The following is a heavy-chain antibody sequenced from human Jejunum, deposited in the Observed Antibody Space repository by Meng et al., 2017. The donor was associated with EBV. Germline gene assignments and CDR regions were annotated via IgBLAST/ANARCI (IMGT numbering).Heavy chain of an antibody. J-gene: IGHJ5*02. V-gene: IGHV3-23*04. CDR3: AKLTRA. CDR2: ITDSGGST. Sequence: EGQLGESGGGWVLPGGSLRLSCAASGFTFNSHTMSWVRQAPGKGLEWVSAITDSGGSTYYTDSVKGRFTISRDNSKNTLYLQMNSLRAEDTAVYYCAKLTRAWGQGTLVTVSS. CDR1: GFTFNSHT.